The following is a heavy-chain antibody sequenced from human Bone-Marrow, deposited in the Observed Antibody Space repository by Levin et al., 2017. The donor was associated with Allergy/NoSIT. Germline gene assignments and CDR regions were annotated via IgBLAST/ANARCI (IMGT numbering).Heavy chain of an antibody. CDR3: ARGDFWTGYYYNGMDA. J-gene: IGHJ6*02. V-gene: IGHV5-51*01. CDR2: IYPGDSET. Sequence: GESLKISCKASGYRFISYWIGWVRQMPGKGLEWMAIIYPGDSETKYSPAFQGPVTISADESISTAYLQWSSLKSSDTAIYYCARGDFWTGYYYNGMDAWGQGTTVSVSS. D-gene: IGHD3/OR15-3a*01. CDR1: GYRFISYW.